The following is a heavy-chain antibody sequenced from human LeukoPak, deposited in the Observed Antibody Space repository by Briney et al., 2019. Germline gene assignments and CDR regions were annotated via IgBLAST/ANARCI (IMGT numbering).Heavy chain of an antibody. CDR3: ARRGDGGRSFDY. J-gene: IGHJ4*02. V-gene: IGHV3-53*01. Sequence: GGSLRLSCAASGFTVSTTYMSWVRQAPGKGLEWVSLIYVDGRTYYADSVKGRFTISRDNSKNTLYLQVNSLRAEDTAVYYCARRGDGGRSFDYWGQGTLVTVSS. CDR1: GFTVSTTY. CDR2: IYVDGRT. D-gene: IGHD4-23*01.